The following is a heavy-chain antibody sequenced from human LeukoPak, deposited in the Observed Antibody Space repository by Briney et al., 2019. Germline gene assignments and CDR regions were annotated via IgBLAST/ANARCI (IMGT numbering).Heavy chain of an antibody. J-gene: IGHJ4*02. CDR3: AKGVAAAVAFDY. CDR2: ISGSGGST. CDR1: GFTFSSYA. V-gene: IGHV3-23*01. Sequence: RGSLRLSCAASGFTFSSYAMSWVRQAPGKGLEWVSAISGSGGSTYYADSVKGRFTISRDNSKNTLYLQMNSLRAGDTAVYYCAKGVAAAVAFDYWGQGTLVTVSS. D-gene: IGHD6-13*01.